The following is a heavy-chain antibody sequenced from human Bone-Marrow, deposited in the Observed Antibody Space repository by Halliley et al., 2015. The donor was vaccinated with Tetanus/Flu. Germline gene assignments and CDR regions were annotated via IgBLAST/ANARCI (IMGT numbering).Heavy chain of an antibody. Sequence: LRLSCTVSGGSISSDSYYWAWIRQPPGKGLEWIGSIHYRGSTYYNASLTSRVTISVDTSKNQFSLQLSSVTAADTAVYYCSSGTGYYWGQGTLVTVSS. V-gene: IGHV4-39*01. CDR1: GGSISSDSYY. CDR2: IHYRGST. CDR3: SSGTGYY. D-gene: IGHD1-1*01. J-gene: IGHJ4*02.